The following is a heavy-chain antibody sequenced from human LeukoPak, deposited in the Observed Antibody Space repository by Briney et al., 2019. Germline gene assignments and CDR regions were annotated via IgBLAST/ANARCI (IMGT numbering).Heavy chain of an antibody. CDR2: IIPIFGTA. V-gene: IGHV1-69*13. Sequence: SVKVSCKASGGTFSSYAISWVRQAPGQGLEWMGGIIPIFGTANYAQKFQGRVTITADESTSTAYMELSSLRSEDTAVYYCARVVSSGYYRWYFDLWGRGTLVTVSS. J-gene: IGHJ2*01. D-gene: IGHD3-22*01. CDR1: GGTFSSYA. CDR3: ARVVSSGYYRWYFDL.